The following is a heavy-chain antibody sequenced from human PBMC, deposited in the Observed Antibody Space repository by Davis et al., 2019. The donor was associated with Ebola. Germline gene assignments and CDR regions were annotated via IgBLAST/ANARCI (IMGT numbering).Heavy chain of an antibody. CDR3: ARGGLLSALDL. Sequence: HTGGSLRLSCTASGFTFNKYWMHWVRLAPEKGLVWVSHITSDGRITRYADSVKGRFTISRDTSKNTMFLQMTGLRAEDTAIYYCARGGLLSALDLWGQGTMVSVSS. CDR1: GFTFNKYW. V-gene: IGHV3-74*01. CDR2: ITSDGRIT. J-gene: IGHJ3*01. D-gene: IGHD2-15*01.